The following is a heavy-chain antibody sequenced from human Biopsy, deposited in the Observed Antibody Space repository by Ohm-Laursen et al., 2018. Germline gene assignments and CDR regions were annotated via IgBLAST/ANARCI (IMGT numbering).Heavy chain of an antibody. CDR3: ARFPLGAYDDSGSYRAVAHWYFDL. J-gene: IGHJ2*01. CDR2: SIPLFNTA. D-gene: IGHD3-22*01. Sequence: GSSVKVSCKASGGTFTNHAVGWVRQAPGQGLEWVGSSIPLFNTANYADKFQGRVTLTADKSATTAYMELSSLRSEDTAIYYCARFPLGAYDDSGSYRAVAHWYFDLWGRGTLVTVSS. CDR1: GGTFTNHA. V-gene: IGHV1-69*06.